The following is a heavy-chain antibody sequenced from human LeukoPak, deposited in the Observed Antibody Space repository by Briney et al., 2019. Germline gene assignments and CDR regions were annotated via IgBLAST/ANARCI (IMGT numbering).Heavy chain of an antibody. CDR2: VYYSGRT. CDR1: CGSISTYY. D-gene: IGHD5-24*01. V-gene: IGHV4-59*01. CDR3: ARTGGLQFGASDI. Sequence: SPTLSLTRTVSCGSISTYYWGWIRQPPGKGLEWIGYVYYSGRTNYSPSLKCRVTIPVETSKTQFSLKLSSVTAAATAVSYCARTGGLQFGASDIWSQGTMVTVSS. J-gene: IGHJ3*02.